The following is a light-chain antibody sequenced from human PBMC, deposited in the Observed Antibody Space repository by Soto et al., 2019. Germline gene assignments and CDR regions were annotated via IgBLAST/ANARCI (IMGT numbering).Light chain of an antibody. J-gene: IGLJ3*02. CDR2: EVS. CDR3: SSYTSSGSLV. Sequence: QSALTQPASVSGSPGQSITISCTGTSSDVGGYNYVSWYQQHPGKAPKLMIYEVSNRPSGVSNRFSGSKSGNTASLTISGLQAEDEAHYYCSSYTSSGSLVFGGGTKLTVL. V-gene: IGLV2-14*01. CDR1: SSDVGGYNY.